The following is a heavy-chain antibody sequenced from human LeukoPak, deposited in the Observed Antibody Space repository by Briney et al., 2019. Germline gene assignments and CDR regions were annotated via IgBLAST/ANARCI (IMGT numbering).Heavy chain of an antibody. CDR1: GGSISSGGYS. CDR2: IYHSGST. D-gene: IGHD1-26*01. Sequence: PSETLSLTCAVSGGSISSGGYSWSWIRQPPGKGLEWIGYIYHSGSTYYNPSLKSRVTISVDRSKNQFSLKLSSVTAADTAVYYCARESGTSGAFEIWGQGTMVTVSS. CDR3: ARESGTSGAFEI. V-gene: IGHV4-30-2*01. J-gene: IGHJ3*02.